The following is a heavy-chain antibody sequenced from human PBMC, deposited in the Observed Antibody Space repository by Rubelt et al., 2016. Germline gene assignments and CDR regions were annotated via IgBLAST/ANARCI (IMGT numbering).Heavy chain of an antibody. CDR2: ISRSGTT. D-gene: IGHD5-18*01. CDR3: ARTIHGYSYGYDFDY. Sequence: QVQLQESGPGLVKSSETLSLTCTVSGGSISSYYWGWIRQPPGKGLEWIGNISRSGTTYYNPSLKSPVTISVDTSKNQFSLRLGSVTAADTAVYYGARTIHGYSYGYDFDYWGQGTLVTVSS. J-gene: IGHJ4*02. CDR1: GGSISSYY. V-gene: IGHV4-59*04.